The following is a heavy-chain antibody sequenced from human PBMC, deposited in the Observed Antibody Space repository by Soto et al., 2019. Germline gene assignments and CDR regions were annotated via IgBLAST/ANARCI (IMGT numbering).Heavy chain of an antibody. V-gene: IGHV1-2*04. CDR1: GYTFTGYY. CDR3: ARDSLGSSSGLYYYYGMDV. CDR2: INPNSGGT. J-gene: IGHJ6*02. D-gene: IGHD6-6*01. Sequence: ASVKVSCKASGYTFTGYYMHWVRQAPGQGLEWMGWINPNSGGTNYAQKFQGWATMTRDTSISTAYMELSRLRSDDTAVYYCARDSLGSSSGLYYYYGMDVWGQGTTVTVSS.